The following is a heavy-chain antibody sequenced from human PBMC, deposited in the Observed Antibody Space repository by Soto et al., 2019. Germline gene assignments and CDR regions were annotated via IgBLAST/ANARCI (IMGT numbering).Heavy chain of an antibody. J-gene: IGHJ4*02. D-gene: IGHD4-17*01. CDR2: IYSGGST. V-gene: IGHV3-53*04. Sequence: EVQLVESGGGLGQPGGSLRLSCAASGFTVSSNYMSWVRQAPGKGLEWVSVIYSGGSTYYADSVKGRFTISRHNSKNTLYLLMNSLRAEDTAVYYCARDFRPPYGVRYFDYWGQGTLVTVSS. CDR3: ARDFRPPYGVRYFDY. CDR1: GFTVSSNY.